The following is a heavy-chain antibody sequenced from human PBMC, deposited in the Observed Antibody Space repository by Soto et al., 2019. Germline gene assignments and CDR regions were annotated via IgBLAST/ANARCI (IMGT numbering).Heavy chain of an antibody. D-gene: IGHD6-13*01. V-gene: IGHV4-31*03. CDR3: ARVLDEPGIAFGGGNDY. CDR2: IYYSGST. Sequence: SETLSLTCTVSGGSISSGGYYWSWIRQHPGKGLEWIGYIYYSGSTYYNPSLKSRVTISVDTSKNQFSLKLSSVTAADTAVYYCARVLDEPGIAFGGGNDYWGQGTLGTVAS. CDR1: GGSISSGGYY. J-gene: IGHJ4*02.